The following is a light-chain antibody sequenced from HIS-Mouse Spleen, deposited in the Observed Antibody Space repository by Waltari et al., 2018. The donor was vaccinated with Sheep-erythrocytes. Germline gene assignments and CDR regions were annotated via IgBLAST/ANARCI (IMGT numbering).Light chain of an antibody. Sequence: SYELTQPPSVSVSPGQTASITCSGDTLGEKYACWYQQKPGQSPVLVIYQDGKRPSGIPERFSGSNSGNTATLTISGTQAMDEADYYCQAWDSSTAVFGGGTKLTVL. CDR1: TLGEKY. V-gene: IGLV3-1*01. CDR2: QDG. CDR3: QAWDSSTAV. J-gene: IGLJ2*01.